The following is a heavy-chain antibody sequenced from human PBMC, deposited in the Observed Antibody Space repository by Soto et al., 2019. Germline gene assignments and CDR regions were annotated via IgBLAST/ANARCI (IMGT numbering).Heavy chain of an antibody. Sequence: PGGSLRLSCAASGFTFNRYGMHWVRQAPGRGLKWVAVISSDERNEENRDYVKGQYTISRDNSKNIVHLQMISLSTEVSAIYYCTKDSTPPHFFDSWGQGTLVTVSS. CDR1: GFTFNRYG. D-gene: IGHD2-15*01. J-gene: IGHJ4*02. CDR2: ISSDERNE. CDR3: TKDSTPPHFFDS. V-gene: IGHV3-30*18.